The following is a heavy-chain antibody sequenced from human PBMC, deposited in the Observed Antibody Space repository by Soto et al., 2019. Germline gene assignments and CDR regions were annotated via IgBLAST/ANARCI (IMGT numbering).Heavy chain of an antibody. CDR1: GGTFSSYA. Sequence: QVQLVQSGAEVKKPGSSVKVSCKASGGTFSSYAISWVRQAPGQGLEWMGGIIPIFGTANYAQKFQGRVTITADESMSTAYMELSSLRSEDTAVYYCARYCSGGSCYLTENDYYGMDVWGQGTTVTVSS. CDR3: ARYCSGGSCYLTENDYYGMDV. J-gene: IGHJ6*02. D-gene: IGHD2-15*01. CDR2: IIPIFGTA. V-gene: IGHV1-69*01.